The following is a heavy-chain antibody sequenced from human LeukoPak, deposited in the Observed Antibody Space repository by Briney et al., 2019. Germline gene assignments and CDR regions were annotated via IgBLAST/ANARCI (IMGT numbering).Heavy chain of an antibody. CDR1: GFTISSYW. V-gene: IGHV3-7*01. CDR3: AKEGRGNGEAY. J-gene: IGHJ4*02. Sequence: GGSLRLSSSGSGFTISSYWMNWVRQAPGKGLEWVANIKQDGSEKNYVDSVKGRFTISRDNAKSSLFLQMNDLRAEDTAVYYFAKEGRGNGEAYWGQGTLVTVSS. D-gene: IGHD2-8*01. CDR2: IKQDGSEK.